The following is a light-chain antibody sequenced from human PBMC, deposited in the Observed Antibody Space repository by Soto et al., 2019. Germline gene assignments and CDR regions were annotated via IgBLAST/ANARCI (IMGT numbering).Light chain of an antibody. CDR2: GAS. Sequence: EIVLTQSPVTLSVSPGERVTLSCRASQSVSSNLAWYQQKPGQAPRLLIYGASSRATGVPDRFSGNGSGTDFTLTITRLEPEDFALYYCQQYGDSPITFGQGTRLEI. V-gene: IGKV3-20*01. CDR3: QQYGDSPIT. CDR1: QSVSSN. J-gene: IGKJ5*01.